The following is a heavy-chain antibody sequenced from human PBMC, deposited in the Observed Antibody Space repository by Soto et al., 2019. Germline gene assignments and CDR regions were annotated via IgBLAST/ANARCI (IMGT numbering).Heavy chain of an antibody. J-gene: IGHJ4*02. V-gene: IGHV1-69*13. CDR2: IIPIFGTA. CDR3: ASPRENPATTQSPFDY. D-gene: IGHD6-25*01. Sequence: SVKVSCKASGGTFSSYAISWVRQAPGQGLEWMGGIIPIFGTANYAQKFQGRVTITADESTSTAYMELSSLRSEDTAVYYCASPRENPATTQSPFDYWGQGTLVTVSS. CDR1: GGTFSSYA.